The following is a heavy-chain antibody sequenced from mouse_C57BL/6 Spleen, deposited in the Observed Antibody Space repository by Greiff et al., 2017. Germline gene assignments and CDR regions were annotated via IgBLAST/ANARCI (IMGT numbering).Heavy chain of an antibody. V-gene: IGHV1-26*01. D-gene: IGHD2-3*01. CDR3: ARGSDGYYTWFAY. CDR2: INPNNGGT. J-gene: IGHJ3*01. Sequence: VQLQQSGPELVKPGASVKISCKASGYTFTDYYMNWVKQSHGKSLEWIGDINPNNGGTSYNQKFKGKATLTVDKSSSTAYMELRSLTSEDSAVYYCARGSDGYYTWFAYWGQGTLVTVSA. CDR1: GYTFTDYY.